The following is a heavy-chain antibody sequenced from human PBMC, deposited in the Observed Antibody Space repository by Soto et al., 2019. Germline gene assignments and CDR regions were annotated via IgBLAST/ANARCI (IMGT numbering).Heavy chain of an antibody. J-gene: IGHJ6*02. CDR3: AKEGLVAAALFYYYYGMDV. CDR2: ISYDGSNK. CDR1: GFTFSSYG. D-gene: IGHD6-13*01. V-gene: IGHV3-30*18. Sequence: QPGGSLRLSCAASGFTFSSYGMRWVRQAPGKGLEWVAVISYDGSNKYYADSVKGRFTISRDNSKNTLYLQMNSLRAEDTAVYYCAKEGLVAAALFYYYYGMDVWGQGTTVTSP.